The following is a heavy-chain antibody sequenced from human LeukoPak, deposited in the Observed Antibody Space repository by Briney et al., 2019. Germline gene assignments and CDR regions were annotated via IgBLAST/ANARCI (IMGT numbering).Heavy chain of an antibody. CDR1: GFTLSSYG. Sequence: PGGSLRLSCAASGFTLSSYGMHWVRQAPGKGLEWVAVIWYDGSNKYYADSVKGRFTISRDNFKNTLYLQMNSLRAEDTAVYYCARSRGGSISCPDYWGQGTLVTVSS. CDR2: IWYDGSNK. D-gene: IGHD3-10*01. V-gene: IGHV3-33*01. CDR3: ARSRGGSISCPDY. J-gene: IGHJ4*02.